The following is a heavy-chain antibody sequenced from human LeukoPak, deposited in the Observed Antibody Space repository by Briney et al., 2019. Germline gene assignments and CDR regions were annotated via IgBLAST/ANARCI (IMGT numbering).Heavy chain of an antibody. V-gene: IGHV3-23*01. D-gene: IGHD7-27*01. CDR2: IRAGGDNT. CDR3: GRDLNWGAFDI. Sequence: PGGSLRLSCAASGFTFSSYGMSWVRQAPGKGLEWVSGIRAGGDNTYYADSVKGRFTISRDNSKNTLYLQMNSLTAEDTAMYYCGRDLNWGAFDIRGLGTLVTVSS. J-gene: IGHJ3*02. CDR1: GFTFSSYG.